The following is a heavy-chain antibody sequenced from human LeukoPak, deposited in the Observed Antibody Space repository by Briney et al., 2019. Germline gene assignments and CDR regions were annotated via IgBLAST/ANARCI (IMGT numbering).Heavy chain of an antibody. CDR3: ARDIVTIFGVVTNGMDV. CDR2: IYYSGST. J-gene: IGHJ6*02. CDR1: GDSISSGDYY. Sequence: SQTLSLTCTVSGDSISSGDYYWSWIRQHPGKGLEWIGYIYYSGSTYYNPSLKSRVTISVDTSKNQFSLKLSSVTAADTAVYYRARDIVTIFGVVTNGMDVWGQGTTVTVSS. V-gene: IGHV4-30-4*08. D-gene: IGHD3-3*01.